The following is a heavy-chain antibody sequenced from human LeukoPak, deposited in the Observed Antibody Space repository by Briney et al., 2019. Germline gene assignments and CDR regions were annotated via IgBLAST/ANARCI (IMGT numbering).Heavy chain of an antibody. D-gene: IGHD1-26*01. CDR1: GFTFSDHY. J-gene: IGHJ4*02. V-gene: IGHV3-72*01. CDR2: IKNKANSYTT. Sequence: GGSLRLSCAASGFTFSDHYMYWVRQAPGKGLEWGGRIKNKANSYTTEYATSVKGSFTISRDDSKNSLYLKMNSLKTEDTAVYYCSRVRLGAHTRSFDYWGQGTLVTVSS. CDR3: SRVRLGAHTRSFDY.